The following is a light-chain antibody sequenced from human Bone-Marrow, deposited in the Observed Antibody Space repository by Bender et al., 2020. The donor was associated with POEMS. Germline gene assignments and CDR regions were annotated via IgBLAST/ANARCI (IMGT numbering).Light chain of an antibody. V-gene: IGLV3-25*03. CDR1: NIAREN. Sequence: SYELTQPPSVSVAPGQTARITCGGDNIARENVHWYQQKPGQAPVLLISEDTERPSGIPERFSGSSSGTTVTLTISGVQAEDEADYYCQSSDSSGTYRIFGGGTKLTVL. CDR3: QSSDSSGTYRI. CDR2: EDT. J-gene: IGLJ2*01.